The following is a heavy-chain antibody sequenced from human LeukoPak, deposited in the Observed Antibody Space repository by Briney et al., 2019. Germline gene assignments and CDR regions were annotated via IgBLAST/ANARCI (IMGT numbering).Heavy chain of an antibody. CDR2: ISSSGSTI. Sequence: GGSLRLSCAASGFTFSDYYMSWIRQAPGKGLEWVSYISSSGSTIYYADSVKGRFTISRDNSKNTLYLQMNSLRAEDTAVYYCAKPHIVVVPAAIGGWFDPWGQGTLVTVSS. J-gene: IGHJ5*02. CDR3: AKPHIVVVPAAIGGWFDP. CDR1: GFTFSDYY. D-gene: IGHD2-2*02. V-gene: IGHV3-11*04.